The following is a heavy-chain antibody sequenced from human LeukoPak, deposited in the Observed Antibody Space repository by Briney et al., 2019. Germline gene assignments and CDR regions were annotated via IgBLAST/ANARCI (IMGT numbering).Heavy chain of an antibody. J-gene: IGHJ6*03. CDR3: ARDRPRLRGYSYGYYYYMDV. CDR2: IYYSGST. V-gene: IGHV4-39*07. D-gene: IGHD5-18*01. Sequence: SETLSLTCTVSGGSISSSSYYWGWIRQPPGKGLEWIGSIYYSGSTYYNPSLKSRVTISVDTSKNQFSLKLSSVTAADTAVYYCARDRPRLRGYSYGYYYYMDVWGKGTRATVSS. CDR1: GGSISSSSYY.